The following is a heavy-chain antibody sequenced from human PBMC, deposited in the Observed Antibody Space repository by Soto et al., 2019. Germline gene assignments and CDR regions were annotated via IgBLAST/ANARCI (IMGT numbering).Heavy chain of an antibody. V-gene: IGHV1-58*02. Sequence: QMQLVQSGPEVKKPGTSVKVSCKASGFTFTSSAMQWVRQARGQRLEWIGWIVVGSGNTNYAQKFQERVSITRDMSTRTAYMGLSSLRSEDTAVYYCAAGVTYDGNFDIWGQGTMVTVSS. CDR2: IVVGSGNT. D-gene: IGHD5-12*01. CDR1: GFTFTSSA. CDR3: AAGVTYDGNFDI. J-gene: IGHJ3*02.